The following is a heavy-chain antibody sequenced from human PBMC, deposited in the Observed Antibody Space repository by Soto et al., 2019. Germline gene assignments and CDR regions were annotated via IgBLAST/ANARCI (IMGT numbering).Heavy chain of an antibody. D-gene: IGHD1-1*01. J-gene: IGHJ4*02. CDR2: ISDDGTKQ. V-gene: IGHV3-30*03. Sequence: GGSLRLSCAASGFTFNSYGIHWVRQAPGKGLEWVAVISDDGTKQYYADSVKGRFTVSRDNSKNTLYLQMNSLRLDDTAIYYCARDSADNNDWQKTSPLTDYWGQGTLVTVSS. CDR1: GFTFNSYG. CDR3: ARDSADNNDWQKTSPLTDY.